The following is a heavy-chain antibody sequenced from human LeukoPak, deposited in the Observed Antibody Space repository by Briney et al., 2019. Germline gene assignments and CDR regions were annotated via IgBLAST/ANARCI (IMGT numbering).Heavy chain of an antibody. CDR3: ARSIVEMATEGFRN. CDR2: IYYSGST. Sequence: SETLSLTCAVYGGSFSGYYWSWIRQPPGKGLEWIGNIYYSGSTYYNPSLKSRVTISVDTSKNQFSLQLSSVTAADTAVYYCARSIVEMATEGFRNWGQGTLVTVSS. CDR1: GGSFSGYY. D-gene: IGHD5-24*01. V-gene: IGHV4-34*01. J-gene: IGHJ4*02.